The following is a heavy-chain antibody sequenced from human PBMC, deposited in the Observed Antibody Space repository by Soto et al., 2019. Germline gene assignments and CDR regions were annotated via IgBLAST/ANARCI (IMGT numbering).Heavy chain of an antibody. CDR1: GFALSSFW. V-gene: IGHV3-7*01. Sequence: VQLVESGGDLVQPGGSLRLSCVASGFALSSFWMTWVRQAPGKGLEWVAKIKGDGSEQNYVGSVRGRFTISRDNAKNSVYLQMNSLRVDDTAAYYCTRNQVKADYWGQGTLVTVSS. CDR2: IKGDGSEQ. CDR3: TRNQVKADY. J-gene: IGHJ4*02. D-gene: IGHD3-22*01.